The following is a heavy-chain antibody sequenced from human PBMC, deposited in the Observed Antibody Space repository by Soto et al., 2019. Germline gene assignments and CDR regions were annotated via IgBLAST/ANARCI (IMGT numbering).Heavy chain of an antibody. V-gene: IGHV4-4*07. CDR1: GASISGFY. J-gene: IGHJ5*02. CDR2: IYATGTT. Sequence: SETLSLTGTVSGASISGFYWSWIRKSAGKGLEWIGRIYATGTTDYNPSLKSRVMMSVDTSKKQFSLKLRSVTAADTAVYYCVRGGTKTLRDWFDPWGQGISVTVSS. CDR3: VRGGTKTLRDWFDP. D-gene: IGHD1-1*01.